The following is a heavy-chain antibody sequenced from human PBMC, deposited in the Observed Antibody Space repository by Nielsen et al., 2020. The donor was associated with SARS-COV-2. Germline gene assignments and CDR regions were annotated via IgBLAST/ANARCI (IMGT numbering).Heavy chain of an antibody. V-gene: IGHV3-74*01. CDR3: ARGPYTRYGMDV. CDR2: INTDGSNT. CDR1: GFTFGTSW. J-gene: IGHJ6*02. D-gene: IGHD4-11*01. Sequence: GESLKISCAASGFTFGTSWMSWVRQAPGKGLMVVSVINTDGSNTLYADSVKGRFTISRDNSKNTLYLQMNSLRAEDTAVYYCARGPYTRYGMDVWGQGTTVTVSS.